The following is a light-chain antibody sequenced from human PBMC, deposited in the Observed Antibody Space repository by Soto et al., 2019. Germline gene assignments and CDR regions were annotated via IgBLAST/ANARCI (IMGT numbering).Light chain of an antibody. CDR2: AAS. V-gene: IGKV1-39*01. Sequence: DIQMTQSPPSLSASVGDRVTITCRASHDIATFLAWYQQKPGKAPKLLIYAASSLQSGVPSRFSGSGSGTDFTLTISSLQPEDFATYYCQQSYSTLWTFGQGTKVDIK. CDR1: HDIATF. J-gene: IGKJ1*01. CDR3: QQSYSTLWT.